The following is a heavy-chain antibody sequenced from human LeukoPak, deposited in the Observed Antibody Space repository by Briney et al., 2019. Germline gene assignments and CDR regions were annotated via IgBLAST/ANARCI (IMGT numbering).Heavy chain of an antibody. V-gene: IGHV4-61*02. D-gene: IGHD3-3*01. J-gene: IGHJ5*02. CDR3: ARADARSRSWFDP. CDR2: IYTSGST. CDR1: GGSISGGSYF. Sequence: SETLSLTCTVSGGSISGGSYFWSWIRQPAGKGLEWIGRIYTSGSTNYNPSLKSRVTMSADTSENQFSLKLSSVTAADTAVYYCARADARSRSWFDPWGQGTLVTVSS.